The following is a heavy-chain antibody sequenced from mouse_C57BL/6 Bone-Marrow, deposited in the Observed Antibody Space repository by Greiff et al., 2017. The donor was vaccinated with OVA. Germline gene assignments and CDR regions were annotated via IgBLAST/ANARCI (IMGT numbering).Heavy chain of an antibody. V-gene: IGHV5-9-1*02. CDR3: TREALYYYGSSFYFDY. CDR1: GFTFSSYA. D-gene: IGHD1-1*01. CDR2: ISSGGDYI. Sequence: EVQVVESGEGLVKPGGSLKLSCAASGFTFSSYAMSWVRQTPEKRLEWVAYISSGGDYIYYADTVKGRFTISRDNARNTLYLQMSSLKSEDTAMYYCTREALYYYGSSFYFDYWGQGTTLTVSS. J-gene: IGHJ2*01.